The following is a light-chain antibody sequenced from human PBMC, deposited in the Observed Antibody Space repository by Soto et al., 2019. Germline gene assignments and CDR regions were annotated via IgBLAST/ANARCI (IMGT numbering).Light chain of an antibody. CDR3: CSYAGSSIVV. Sequence: QSVLTQPASVSGSPGQSITISCTGTSSDVGSYNLVSWYQQHPGKAPKFMISEVSKRPSGVSDRFFGSKSGNTASLTISGLQAEDEADYYCCSYAGSSIVVFGGGTKVTVL. J-gene: IGLJ2*01. CDR2: EVS. V-gene: IGLV2-23*02. CDR1: SSDVGSYNL.